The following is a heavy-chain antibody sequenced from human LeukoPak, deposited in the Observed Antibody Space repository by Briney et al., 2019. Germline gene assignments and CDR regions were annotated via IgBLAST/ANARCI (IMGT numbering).Heavy chain of an antibody. CDR3: ARDMAYCGGDCYHFDY. Sequence: SVKVSCKASGGTFSSNAISWVRQAPGQGLEWMGRIIPIFGTANYAQKFQGRVTITTDESTSTAYMELSSLRSEDTAVYYCARDMAYCGGDCYHFDYWGQGTLVTVSS. D-gene: IGHD2-21*02. CDR1: GGTFSSNA. J-gene: IGHJ4*02. V-gene: IGHV1-69*05. CDR2: IIPIFGTA.